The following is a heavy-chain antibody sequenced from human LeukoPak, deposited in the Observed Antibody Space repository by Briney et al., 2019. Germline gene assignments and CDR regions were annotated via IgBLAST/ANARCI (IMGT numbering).Heavy chain of an antibody. D-gene: IGHD3-3*01. CDR1: GFTFSSYS. CDR2: ISSSSSYI. Sequence: PGGSLRLSCAASGFTFSSYSMSWVRQAPGKGLEWVSSISSSSSYIYYADSVKGRFTISRDNAKNSLYLQMNSLRAEDTAVYYCARGKLRFLEYRSPNWFDPWGQGTLVTVSS. J-gene: IGHJ5*02. CDR3: ARGKLRFLEYRSPNWFDP. V-gene: IGHV3-21*01.